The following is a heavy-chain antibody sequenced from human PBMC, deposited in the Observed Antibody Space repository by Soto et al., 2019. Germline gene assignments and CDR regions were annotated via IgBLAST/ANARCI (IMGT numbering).Heavy chain of an antibody. J-gene: IGHJ5*02. D-gene: IGHD4-17*01. CDR1: GGSISSGGYS. Sequence: QLQLQESGSGLVKPSQTLSLTCAVSGGSISSGGYSWSWIRQPPGKGLEWIGYIYHSGSTYYNPSLKSRVTISVDRSKNQFSLKLSSVTAADTAVYYCARGGSMTTVTLNWFDPWGQGTLVTVSS. V-gene: IGHV4-30-2*01. CDR2: IYHSGST. CDR3: ARGGSMTTVTLNWFDP.